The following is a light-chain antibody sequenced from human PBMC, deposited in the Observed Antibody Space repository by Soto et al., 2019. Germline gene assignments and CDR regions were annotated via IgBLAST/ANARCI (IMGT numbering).Light chain of an antibody. CDR3: QQYGVSPRT. CDR2: GAS. V-gene: IGKV3-20*01. Sequence: EIVMTQSPATLSVSPGERATLSCRASQSVSSSYVAWYQQRPGQAPRLLIYGASSRATGIPDRFSGSGSGTDFSLTISRLEPEDFAVYYCQQYGVSPRTFGQGTKVDI. J-gene: IGKJ1*01. CDR1: QSVSSSY.